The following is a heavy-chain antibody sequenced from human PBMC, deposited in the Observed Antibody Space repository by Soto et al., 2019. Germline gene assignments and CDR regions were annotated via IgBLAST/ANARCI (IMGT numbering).Heavy chain of an antibody. CDR1: GFTFSSYA. CDR2: ISGSGGST. V-gene: IGHV3-23*01. D-gene: IGHD1-1*01. CDR3: ANPHTGNWNDVSVDPLYGMDV. J-gene: IGHJ6*02. Sequence: GGSLRLSCAASGFTFSSYAMSWVRQAPGKGLEWVSAISGSGGSTYYADSVKGRFTISRDNSKNTLYLQMNSLRAEDTAVYYCANPHTGNWNDVSVDPLYGMDVWGQGTTVTVSS.